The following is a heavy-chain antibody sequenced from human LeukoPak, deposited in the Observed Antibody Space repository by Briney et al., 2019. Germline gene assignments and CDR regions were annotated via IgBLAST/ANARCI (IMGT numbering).Heavy chain of an antibody. CDR2: MSGNGGRT. CDR3: ARDYDSSGYYPFDLPDY. V-gene: IGHV3-64D*09. Sequence: GGSLRLSCSGSGFTFSRYAVHWVRQAPGKGLEYVSAMSGNGGRTHYADSVKGRFTISRDNPKKIVYLQMRSLRAGDTAVYYCARDYDSSGYYPFDLPDYWGQGTLVTVSS. J-gene: IGHJ4*02. D-gene: IGHD3-22*01. CDR1: GFTFSRYA.